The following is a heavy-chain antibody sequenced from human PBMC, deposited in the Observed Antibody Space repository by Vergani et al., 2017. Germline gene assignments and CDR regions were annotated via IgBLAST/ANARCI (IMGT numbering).Heavy chain of an antibody. Sequence: EVQLVESGGGLVQPGGSLRLSCAASGFTFSSYWMSWVRQAPGKGLEWVANIKQDGSEKYYVDSVKGRFTISRDNAKNSLYLQMNSLRAEDTAVYYCAREQGSGNYYYYYMDVWGKGTTVTVSS. D-gene: IGHD3-10*01. J-gene: IGHJ6*03. CDR3: AREQGSGNYYYYYMDV. V-gene: IGHV3-7*01. CDR1: GFTFSSYW. CDR2: IKQDGSEK.